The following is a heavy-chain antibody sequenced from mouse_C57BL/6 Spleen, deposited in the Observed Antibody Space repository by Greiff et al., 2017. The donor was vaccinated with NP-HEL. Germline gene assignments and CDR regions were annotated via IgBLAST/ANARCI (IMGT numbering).Heavy chain of an antibody. Sequence: QVQLKQSGPELVKPGASVKISCKASGYAFSSSWMNWVKQRPGKGLEWIGRIYPGDGDTNYNGKFKGKATLTADKSSSTAYMQLSSLTSEDSAVYFCATTYGSSYPYYFDYWGQGTTLTVSS. J-gene: IGHJ2*01. CDR3: ATTYGSSYPYYFDY. V-gene: IGHV1-82*01. D-gene: IGHD1-1*01. CDR1: GYAFSSSW. CDR2: IYPGDGDT.